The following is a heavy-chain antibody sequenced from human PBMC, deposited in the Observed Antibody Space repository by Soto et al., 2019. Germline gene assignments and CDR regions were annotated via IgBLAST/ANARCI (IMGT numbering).Heavy chain of an antibody. CDR2: ISYDGSNK. D-gene: IGHD3-22*01. CDR3: ARPSAPTYYYDSSGYYYAFDI. J-gene: IGHJ3*02. CDR1: GFTFSSYA. V-gene: IGHV3-30-3*01. Sequence: GESLKISCAASGFTFSSYAMHWVRQAPGKGLEWVAVISYDGSNKYYADSVKGRFTISRDNSKNTLYLQMNSLRAEDTAVYYCARPSAPTYYYDSSGYYYAFDIWGQGTMVTVSS.